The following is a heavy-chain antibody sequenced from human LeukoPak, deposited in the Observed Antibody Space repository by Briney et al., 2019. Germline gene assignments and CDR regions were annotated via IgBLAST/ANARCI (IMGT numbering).Heavy chain of an antibody. J-gene: IGHJ5*02. CDR3: ARTTPSWFDP. CDR1: GGSFSSYY. Sequence: HSETLSLTCAVYGGSFSSYYWSWIRQPPGKGLEWIGYIYHSGSTYYNPSLKSRVTISVDRSKNQFSLKLSSVTAADTAVYYCARTTPSWFDPWGQGTLVTVSS. CDR2: IYHSGST. V-gene: IGHV4-30-2*01. D-gene: IGHD1-14*01.